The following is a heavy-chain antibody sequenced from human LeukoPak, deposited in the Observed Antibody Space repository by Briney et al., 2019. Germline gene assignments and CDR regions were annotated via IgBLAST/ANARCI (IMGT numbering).Heavy chain of an antibody. D-gene: IGHD4-11*01. Sequence: GGSLRLSCAASGFIFSGCTMHWVRQAPGKGLEWVSSITANGDYVDYADSVRGQFTISRDNTKNSLYLQMNSLRAEDTAMYFCARSGGYQLLSLNFDYWGQGSLVTVSS. CDR2: ITANGDYV. CDR1: GFIFSGCT. J-gene: IGHJ4*02. V-gene: IGHV3-21*01. CDR3: ARSGGYQLLSLNFDY.